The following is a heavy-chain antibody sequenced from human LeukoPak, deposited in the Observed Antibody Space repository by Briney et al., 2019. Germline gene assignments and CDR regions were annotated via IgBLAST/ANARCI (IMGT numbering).Heavy chain of an antibody. J-gene: IGHJ6*03. CDR2: ISGSGGST. Sequence: GGSLRLSCAASGFTFSSYAMSWVRQAPGKGLEWVSAISGSGGSTYYADSVKGRFTVSRDNSKNTLYLQMNSLRAEDTAVYYCAKARYDFWSGFQTPYYMDVWGKGTTVTVSS. CDR1: GFTFSSYA. D-gene: IGHD3-3*01. CDR3: AKARYDFWSGFQTPYYMDV. V-gene: IGHV3-23*01.